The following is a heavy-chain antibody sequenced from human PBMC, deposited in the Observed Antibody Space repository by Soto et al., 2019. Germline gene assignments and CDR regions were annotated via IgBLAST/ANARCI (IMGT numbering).Heavy chain of an antibody. J-gene: IGHJ6*02. CDR2: ISAYNGNT. CDR1: GYTFTSYG. CDR3: ARDRAMVRGDYYYYYGMDV. Sequence: ASVKVSCKSSGYTFTSYGISWVRQAPGQGLEWMGWISAYNGNTNYAQKLQGRVTMTTDTSTSTAYMELRSLRSDDTAVYYCARDRAMVRGDYYYYYGMDVWGQGTTVTVSS. V-gene: IGHV1-18*01. D-gene: IGHD3-10*01.